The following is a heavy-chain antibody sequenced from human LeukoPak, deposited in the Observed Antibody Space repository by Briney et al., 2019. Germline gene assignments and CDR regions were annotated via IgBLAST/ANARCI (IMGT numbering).Heavy chain of an antibody. CDR1: GFTLSSYA. D-gene: IGHD6-13*01. CDR2: ITYDGSNK. Sequence: GGSLRLSCAASGFTLSSYAMHWVRQAPGKGLEWVAVITYDGSNKYYADSVKGRFTISRDNSKNTLYLQMNSLRAEDTAVYYCALAAAGYTAFFDYWGQGTLVTVSS. CDR3: ALAAAGYTAFFDY. V-gene: IGHV3-30*04. J-gene: IGHJ4*02.